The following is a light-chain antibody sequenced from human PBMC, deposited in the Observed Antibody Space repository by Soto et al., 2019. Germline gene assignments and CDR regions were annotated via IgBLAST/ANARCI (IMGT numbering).Light chain of an antibody. CDR3: QQYNSFWT. CDR2: KAS. J-gene: IGKJ1*01. V-gene: IGKV1-5*03. CDR1: QSISAW. Sequence: DIQMTQSPSTLSASVGDRVTITCRASQSISAWLAWYQQKPGKAPKLLIYKASSLESGVPSRFSGSGYGTEFTLTISSLQPDDFATYYRQQYNSFWTFGQGTKVEVK.